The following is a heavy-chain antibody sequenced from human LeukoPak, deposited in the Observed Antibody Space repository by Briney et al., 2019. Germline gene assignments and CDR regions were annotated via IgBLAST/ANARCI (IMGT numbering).Heavy chain of an antibody. D-gene: IGHD3-16*01. Sequence: PSETLSLTCTVSGGSISSSSYYWGWIRQPPGKGLEWIGSIYYSGSTYYNPSLKSRVTISVDTSKNQLSLSLNSVTAADTAVYYCARVISGGSHALDYWGQGTLVTVSS. J-gene: IGHJ4*02. CDR2: IYYSGST. V-gene: IGHV4-39*07. CDR3: ARVISGGSHALDY. CDR1: GGSISSSSYY.